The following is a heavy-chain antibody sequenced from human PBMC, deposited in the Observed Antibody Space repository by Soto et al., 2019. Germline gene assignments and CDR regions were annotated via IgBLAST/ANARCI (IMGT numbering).Heavy chain of an antibody. D-gene: IGHD5-18*01. J-gene: IGHJ4*02. CDR2: IYYSGST. V-gene: IGHV4-39*01. CDR1: SGSISSCIYY. Sequence: SGRLSLTCTSSSGSISSCIYYWAWIRRPPGKGLEWIGSIYYSGSTYYNPSLKSRVTISVDTSKNQFSLKLSSVTAADTAVYYCARRVRGYSYGEYYFDYWGQGTLVTVSS. CDR3: ARRVRGYSYGEYYFDY.